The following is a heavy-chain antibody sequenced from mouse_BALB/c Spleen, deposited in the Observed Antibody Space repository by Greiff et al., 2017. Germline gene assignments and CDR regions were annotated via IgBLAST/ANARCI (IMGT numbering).Heavy chain of an antibody. CDR3: ARQDYRYAWFAY. CDR2: INPDSSTI. J-gene: IGHJ3*01. D-gene: IGHD2-14*01. V-gene: IGHV4-1*02. Sequence: AGGGIDFSRYWMSWVRQAPGKGLEWIGEINPDSSTINYTPSLKDKFIISRDNAKNTLYLQMSKVRSEDTALYYCARQDYRYAWFAYWGQGTLVTVSA. CDR1: GIDFSRYW.